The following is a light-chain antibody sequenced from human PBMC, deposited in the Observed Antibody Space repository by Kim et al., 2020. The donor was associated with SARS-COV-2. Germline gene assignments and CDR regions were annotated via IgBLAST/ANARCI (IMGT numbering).Light chain of an antibody. CDR1: QSVSSY. CDR3: QQRSNWPPT. V-gene: IGKV3-11*01. Sequence: EIVLTQSPAPLSLSPGERATLSCRATQSVSSYLAWYQQRPGQAPRLLIYDASNRATGIPARFSGSGSGIDFTLTISSLEPEDFAVYYCQQRSNWPPTFGGGTKVEI. J-gene: IGKJ4*01. CDR2: DAS.